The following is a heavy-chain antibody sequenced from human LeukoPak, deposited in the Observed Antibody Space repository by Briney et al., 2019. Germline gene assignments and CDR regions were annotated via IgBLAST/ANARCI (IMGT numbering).Heavy chain of an antibody. V-gene: IGHV3-23*01. CDR2: ITATGDTA. J-gene: IGHJ4*02. D-gene: IGHD6-19*01. CDR3: AGDRNSDWYSPLDY. Sequence: QAGGSLRLSFVASGFTFTKCAMSWIRQAPGKGLEWVPIITATGDTAYYADSVKGRFTISRDNSRNTVYMQMDSLRAEDTAIYYCAGDRNSDWYSPLDYWGQGSQVTVSP. CDR1: GFTFTKCA.